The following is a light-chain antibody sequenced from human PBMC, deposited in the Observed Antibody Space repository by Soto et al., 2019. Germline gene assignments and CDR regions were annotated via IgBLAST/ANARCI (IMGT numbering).Light chain of an antibody. J-gene: IGKJ4*01. CDR3: QQYGDWPLT. V-gene: IGKV3-15*01. CDR2: ATS. Sequence: EKVVSQSPATMSVSPGERVTLSCGASQSVGKNFAWYQQKPGQAPRLLIFATSTRATGVPARFSGSGSGTEFTLTISSLQSEDFAVYYCQQYGDWPLTFGGGAKVEIE. CDR1: QSVGKN.